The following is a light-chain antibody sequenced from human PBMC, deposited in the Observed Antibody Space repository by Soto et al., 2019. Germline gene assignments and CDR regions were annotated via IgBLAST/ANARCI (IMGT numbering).Light chain of an antibody. V-gene: IGKV3-15*01. CDR1: HSVNHR. CDR2: DTS. Sequence: EIVITQSPATLSVSPGERATLSCRASHSVNHRLAWYQQKPGQAPSLLIYDTSTRANGIPARFSGSASGTEFTLTISSLQSEDFAAYYCQHYQSWHPITFGQGTRLEIK. CDR3: QHYQSWHPIT. J-gene: IGKJ5*01.